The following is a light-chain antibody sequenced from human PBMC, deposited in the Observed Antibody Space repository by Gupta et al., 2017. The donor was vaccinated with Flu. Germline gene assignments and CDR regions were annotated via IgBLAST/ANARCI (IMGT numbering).Light chain of an antibody. CDR2: AAS. Sequence: DIQLTQSPSSLSASVGDRVTISCRASQTIRNYLNWYQHKPGKAPELLIYAASSLRSGVPSRFSGGGYGRDVALTISSRQQEDYATYYCQQNDVNPPLTFGGGTRVEIK. CDR1: QTIRNY. V-gene: IGKV1-39*01. J-gene: IGKJ4*01. CDR3: QQNDVNPPLT.